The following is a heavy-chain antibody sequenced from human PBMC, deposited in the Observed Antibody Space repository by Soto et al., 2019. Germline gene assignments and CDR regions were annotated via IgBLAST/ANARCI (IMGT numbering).Heavy chain of an antibody. CDR3: AKGVPSPTQHAFDI. CDR1: GFSFSSYD. V-gene: IGHV3-30*18. J-gene: IGHJ3*02. CDR2: ISYDGSDK. Sequence: QVHLVESGGGVDQPGRSLRLSCAASGFSFSSYDMHWVRQAPGKGLEWVAMISYDGSDKYFSDSVKGRLTISRDNSKNTVSLEMNSLRTKDTAAYYCAKGVPSPTQHAFDIWGQGTMVTVSS.